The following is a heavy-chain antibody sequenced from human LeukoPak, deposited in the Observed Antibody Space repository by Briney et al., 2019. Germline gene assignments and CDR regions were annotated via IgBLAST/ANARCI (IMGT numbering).Heavy chain of an antibody. CDR3: ARDDFRFRWFDP. CDR1: GGTFSSYA. CDR2: ISAYNGNT. V-gene: IGHV1-18*01. Sequence: ASVKVSCKASGGTFSSYAISWVRQAPGQGLEWMGWISAYNGNTNYAQKLQGRVTMTTDTSTSTAYMELRSLRSDDTAVYYCARDDFRFRWFDPWGQGTLVTVSS. D-gene: IGHD3-3*01. J-gene: IGHJ5*02.